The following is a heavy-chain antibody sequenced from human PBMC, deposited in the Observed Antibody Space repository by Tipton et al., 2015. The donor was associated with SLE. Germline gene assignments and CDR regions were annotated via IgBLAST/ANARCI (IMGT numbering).Heavy chain of an antibody. V-gene: IGHV4-34*01. Sequence: TLSLTCTVSGDTISDHYWSWIRQPPGKGLEWIGEIDHSGTTNYNPSLKSRLIISVDTSKSQFSLHLSSVTAADTAVYYCARDGTFSVGQGLRGGFDPWGRGTLVIVSS. CDR3: ARDGTFSVGQGLRGGFDP. CDR1: GDTISDHY. D-gene: IGHD5/OR15-5a*01. CDR2: IDHSGTT. J-gene: IGHJ5*02.